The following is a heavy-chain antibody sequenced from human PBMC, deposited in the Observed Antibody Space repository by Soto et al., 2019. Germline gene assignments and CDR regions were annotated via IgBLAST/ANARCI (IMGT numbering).Heavy chain of an antibody. CDR1: GASINSAAYY. CDR2: ISYSGNT. Sequence: NPSETLSLTCTVSGASINSAAYYWSWIRQRPGEGLEWIGFISYSGNTYHSPSLKSRLVLSVDTSKNQFSLELDFVTAADTAVYHCARGPSPSWSIYRFAYFDSWGPGIPVTVS. CDR3: ARGPSPSWSIYRFAYFDS. J-gene: IGHJ4*01. D-gene: IGHD3-3*01. V-gene: IGHV4-31*03.